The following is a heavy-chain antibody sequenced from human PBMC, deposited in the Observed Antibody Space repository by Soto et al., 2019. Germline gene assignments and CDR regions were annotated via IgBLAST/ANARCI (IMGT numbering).Heavy chain of an antibody. CDR1: GGSISSYY. CDR3: ARGYPSFDY. J-gene: IGHJ4*02. CDR2: IYYSGST. Sequence: QVQLQESGPGLVKPSETLSLTCTVSGGSISSYYWSWIRQPPGKGLEWIGYIYYSGSTNYNPSLKSRVTISVDTSKNQFSLKLSSVTAADTAVYYCARGYPSFDYWGQGTLVTVSS. D-gene: IGHD1-20*01. V-gene: IGHV4-59*01.